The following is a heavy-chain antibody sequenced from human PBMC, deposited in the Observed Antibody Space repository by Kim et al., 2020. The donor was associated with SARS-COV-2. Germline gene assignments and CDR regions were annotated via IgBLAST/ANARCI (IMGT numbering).Heavy chain of an antibody. Sequence: GESLKISCKGSGYSFTSYWISWVRQMPGKGLEWMGRIDPSDSYTNYSPSFQGHVTISADKSISTAYLQWSSLKASDTALYYCARQWGTYGSGCYYYAFDIWGQGTMVTVSS. J-gene: IGHJ3*02. CDR3: ARQWGTYGSGCYYYAFDI. CDR1: GYSFTSYW. CDR2: IDPSDSYT. D-gene: IGHD3-10*01. V-gene: IGHV5-10-1*01.